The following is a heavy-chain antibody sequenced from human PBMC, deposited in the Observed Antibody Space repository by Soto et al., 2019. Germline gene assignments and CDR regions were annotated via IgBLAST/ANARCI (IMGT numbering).Heavy chain of an antibody. Sequence: GGSLRLSCAASVFTFISYEMNWVRQAPGKGLEWVSYISSSGSTIYYADSVKGRFTISRDNAKNSLYLQMNSLRAEDTAVYYCARGGATYSITIFGVVFDYWGQGTLVTVSS. D-gene: IGHD3-3*01. CDR2: ISSSGSTI. J-gene: IGHJ4*02. V-gene: IGHV3-48*03. CDR3: ARGGATYSITIFGVVFDY. CDR1: VFTFISYE.